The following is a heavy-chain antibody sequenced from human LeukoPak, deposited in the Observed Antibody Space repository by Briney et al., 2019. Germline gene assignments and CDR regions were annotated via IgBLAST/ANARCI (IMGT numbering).Heavy chain of an antibody. V-gene: IGHV1-18*01. CDR2: ISAYNGNT. CDR1: GYTFTSYG. D-gene: IGHD3-10*01. Sequence: ASVKVSCKASGYTFTSYGISWVRQAPGQGLEWMGWISAYNGNTNYAQKLQGRVTMTTDTSTSTAYMELRSLRSDDTAVYYCARDSRFGDVWGTDIDYWGQGTLVTVSS. CDR3: ARDSRFGDVWGTDIDY. J-gene: IGHJ4*02.